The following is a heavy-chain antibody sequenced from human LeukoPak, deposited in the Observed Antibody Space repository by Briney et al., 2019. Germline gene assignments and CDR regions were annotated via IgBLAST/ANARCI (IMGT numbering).Heavy chain of an antibody. CDR1: GGSFSGYY. CDR3: ARSMGYGDYEGDY. CDR2: INHSGST. Sequence: PSETLSLTCAVYGGSFSGYYWSWIRQPPGKGLEWIGEINHSGSTNYNPSLKSRVTISVDTSKNQFSLKLSSVTAADTAVYYCARSMGYGDYEGDYWGQGNLVTVSS. V-gene: IGHV4-34*01. J-gene: IGHJ4*02. D-gene: IGHD4-17*01.